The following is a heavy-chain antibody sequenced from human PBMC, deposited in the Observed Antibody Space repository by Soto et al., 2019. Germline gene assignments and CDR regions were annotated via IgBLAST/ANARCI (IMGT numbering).Heavy chain of an antibody. CDR2: ISGSGSTI. CDR3: AIEQYYSYGFVY. Sequence: QVQLVESGGGLVKPGGSLRLSCAASGFTFSDYYMSWIRQAPGKGLEWVSYISGSGSTIYYADTVKGRFAITRENAKNSLDPQINRLRAKDTAVYYCAIEQYYSYGFVYRGQGTLVTVST. V-gene: IGHV3-11*01. J-gene: IGHJ4*02. D-gene: IGHD5-18*01. CDR1: GFTFSDYY.